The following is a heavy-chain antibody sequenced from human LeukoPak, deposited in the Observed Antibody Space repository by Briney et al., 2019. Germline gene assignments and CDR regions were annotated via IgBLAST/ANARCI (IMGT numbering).Heavy chain of an antibody. Sequence: RASVKVSCKVSGYTLTELSMHWVRQAPGKGLEWMGGFDPEDGETIYARKFQGRVTMTEDTSTDTAYMELSSLRSEDTAVYYCATETDGIAAAGFDYWGQGTLVTVSS. CDR3: ATETDGIAAAGFDY. V-gene: IGHV1-24*01. CDR1: GYTLTELS. D-gene: IGHD6-13*01. J-gene: IGHJ4*02. CDR2: FDPEDGET.